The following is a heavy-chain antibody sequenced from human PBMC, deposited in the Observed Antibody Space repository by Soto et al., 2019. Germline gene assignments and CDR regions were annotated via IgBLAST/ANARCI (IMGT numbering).Heavy chain of an antibody. V-gene: IGHV3-23*01. CDR2: ISGSGGDT. D-gene: IGHD6-6*01. J-gene: IGHJ4*02. CDR3: AKGGRSSSGLDFDY. Sequence: EVQLLESGGGLVQPGGPLRLSCAASGFTFSSYAMNWVRQAPGKGLEWVSTISGSGGDTYYADSVKGRFTISRDNSKYTLALQMDSLRAEDTAVYYCAKGGRSSSGLDFDYWGQGTLVTVSS. CDR1: GFTFSSYA.